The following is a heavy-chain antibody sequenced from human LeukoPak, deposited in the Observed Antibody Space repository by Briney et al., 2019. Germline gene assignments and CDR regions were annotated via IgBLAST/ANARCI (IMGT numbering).Heavy chain of an antibody. J-gene: IGHJ5*02. CDR2: IYYSGST. D-gene: IGHD1-26*01. Sequence: SETLSLTCTVSGGSISSYYWSWIRQPPGKGLEWIGHIYYSGSTNYNPSLKSRVTISIDMSKNQFSLKLSSVTAADTAIYYCARAPRPWAWFDPWGQGTLVTVSS. CDR3: ARAPRPWAWFDP. V-gene: IGHV4-59*01. CDR1: GGSISSYY.